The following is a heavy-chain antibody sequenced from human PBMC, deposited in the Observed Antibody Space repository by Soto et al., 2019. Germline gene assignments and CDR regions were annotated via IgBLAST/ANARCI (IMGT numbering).Heavy chain of an antibody. Sequence: TSETLFLTCTVSVDSMSSSDSYWGWIRQPPGKGLEWIASIYYSGTTFYNASLKIRVTISIDTSKNQVSLDLRTVTAADTAVYYCPRHVHNDHGVTNWFDPWAQGTRVTVSS. CDR3: PRHVHNDHGVTNWFDP. CDR1: VDSMSSSDSY. CDR2: IYYSGTT. V-gene: IGHV4-39*01. D-gene: IGHD4-17*01. J-gene: IGHJ5*02.